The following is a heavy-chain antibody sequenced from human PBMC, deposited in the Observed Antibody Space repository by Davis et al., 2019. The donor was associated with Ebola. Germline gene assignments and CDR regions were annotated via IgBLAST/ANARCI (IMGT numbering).Heavy chain of an antibody. J-gene: IGHJ4*02. CDR1: GGSISSSSYY. D-gene: IGHD6-13*01. V-gene: IGHV4-39*01. Sequence: MPSETLSLTCTVSGGSISSSSYYWGWIRQPPGKGLEWIGGIYYSGSTYYNPSLKSRVTISVDTSKNQFSLKLSSVTAADTAVYYCARQVGGGYSSSWYDYWGQGTLVTVSS. CDR2: IYYSGST. CDR3: ARQVGGGYSSSWYDY.